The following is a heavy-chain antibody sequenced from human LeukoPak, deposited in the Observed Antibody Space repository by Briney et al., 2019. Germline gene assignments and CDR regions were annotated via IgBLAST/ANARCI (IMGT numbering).Heavy chain of an antibody. CDR2: ISGSGGST. J-gene: IGHJ4*02. CDR1: GFTFSGDA. CDR3: AREYDSGSYYNFGY. V-gene: IGHV3-23*01. D-gene: IGHD3-10*01. Sequence: GGSLRLSCAASGFTFSGDAMSWVRQAPGKGLEWVSAISGSGGSTYYADSVKGRFTISRDNSKNTLYLQMNSLRAEDTAVYYCAREYDSGSYYNFGYWGQGTLVTVSS.